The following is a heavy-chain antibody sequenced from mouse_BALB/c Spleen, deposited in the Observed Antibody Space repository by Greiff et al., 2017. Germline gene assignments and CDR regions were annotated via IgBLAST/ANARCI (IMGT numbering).Heavy chain of an antibody. V-gene: IGHV1-54*01. J-gene: IGHJ3*01. CDR1: GYAFTNYL. D-gene: IGHD2-3*01. CDR2: INPGSGGT. CDR3: ARYDGYYVFAY. Sequence: VKLQESGAELVRPGTSVKVSCKASGYAFTNYLIEWVKQRPGQGLEWIGVINPGSGGTNYNEKFKGKATLTADKSSSTAYMQLSSLTSDDSAVYFCARYDGYYVFAYWGQGTLVTVSA.